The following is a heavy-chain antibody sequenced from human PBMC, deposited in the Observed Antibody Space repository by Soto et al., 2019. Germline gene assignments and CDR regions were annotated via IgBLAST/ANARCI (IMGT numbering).Heavy chain of an antibody. Sequence: QVQLVEAGGGVVQPGRSLRLSCAASGFTFIIYAMHWVRQAPGKGLECVAVISYDGSNKFYRDSVKGRFTISRDNSKNTLYLQINSLRYEDTAVYYCARGDREDIAVVIGARPGEYGVDVWGQGTTATVSS. J-gene: IGHJ6*02. D-gene: IGHD2-15*01. CDR1: GFTFIIYA. CDR2: ISYDGSNK. V-gene: IGHV3-30-3*01. CDR3: ARGDREDIAVVIGARPGEYGVDV.